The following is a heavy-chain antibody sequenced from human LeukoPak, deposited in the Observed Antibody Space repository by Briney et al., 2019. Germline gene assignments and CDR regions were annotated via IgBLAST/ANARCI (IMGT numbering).Heavy chain of an antibody. D-gene: IGHD6-6*01. CDR2: ISWNSGSI. J-gene: IGHJ6*03. CDR1: GFTFDDYA. Sequence: GGSLRLSCAATGFTFDDYAMHWVRQAPGEGLEWVSGISWNSGSIGYADSVKGRFTISRDNAKSSLYLQINSLRAEDMALYYCAKDYSSSSFYYMDVWGKGTTVTVSS. CDR3: AKDYSSSSFYYMDV. V-gene: IGHV3-9*03.